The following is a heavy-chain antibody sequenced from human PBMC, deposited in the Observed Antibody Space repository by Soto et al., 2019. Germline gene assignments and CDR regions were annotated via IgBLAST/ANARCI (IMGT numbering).Heavy chain of an antibody. CDR3: ARDSGYYYDSSGYYHGY. Sequence: GASVKVSCKASGYTFTSYDINWVRQATGQGLEWMGWMNPNSGNTSYAQKFQGRVTMTRDTSTSTVYMEMSSLRSEDTAVYYCARDSGYYYDSSGYYHGYWGQGTQVTVSS. CDR1: GYTFTSYD. V-gene: IGHV1-8*01. CDR2: MNPNSGNT. D-gene: IGHD3-22*01. J-gene: IGHJ4*02.